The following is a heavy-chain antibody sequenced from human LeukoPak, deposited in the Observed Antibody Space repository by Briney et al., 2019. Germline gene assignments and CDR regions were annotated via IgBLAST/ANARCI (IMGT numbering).Heavy chain of an antibody. J-gene: IGHJ4*02. V-gene: IGHV4-34*01. CDR1: GGSFSGYY. D-gene: IGHD5-12*01. CDR2: INHSGST. Sequence: SETLSLTCAVYGGSFSGYYWSWIRQPPGKGLEWIGEINHSGSTNYNPSLKSRVTISVDTSKKQFSLKLSSVTAADTAVYYCARARGGVAIDFWGQGTRVTVSA. CDR3: ARARGGVAIDF.